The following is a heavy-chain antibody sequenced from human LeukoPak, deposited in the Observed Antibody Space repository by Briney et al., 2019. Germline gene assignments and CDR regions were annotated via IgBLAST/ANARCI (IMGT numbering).Heavy chain of an antibody. CDR2: IYHSGST. CDR3: ARAGITIFGVVKLGAFDI. D-gene: IGHD3-3*01. V-gene: IGHV4-38-2*01. J-gene: IGHJ3*02. CDR1: GYSISSGYY. Sequence: PSETLSLTCAVSGYSISSGYYWGWIRQPPGKGLEWIGSIYHSGSTYYNPSLKSRFTISVDTSKNQFSLKLSSVTAADTAVYYCARAGITIFGVVKLGAFDIWGQGTMVTVSS.